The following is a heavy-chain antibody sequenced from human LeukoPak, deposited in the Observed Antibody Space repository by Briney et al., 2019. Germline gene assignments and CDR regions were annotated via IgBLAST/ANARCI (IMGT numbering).Heavy chain of an antibody. CDR1: GFTFSSYG. V-gene: IGHV3-23*01. CDR3: AKAREDTYYYDSSGYYFATPLDY. J-gene: IGHJ4*02. Sequence: GGSLRLSCAASGFTFSSYGMTWVRQAPGMGLEWVSALTYSGGSTYYAASVKGRFTISRDNSKNTLCLQMNSLRAEDTAVYYCAKAREDTYYYDSSGYYFATPLDYWGQGTLVTVSS. CDR2: LTYSGGST. D-gene: IGHD3-22*01.